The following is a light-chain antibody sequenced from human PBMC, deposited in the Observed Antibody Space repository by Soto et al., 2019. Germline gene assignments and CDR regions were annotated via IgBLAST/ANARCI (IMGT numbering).Light chain of an antibody. CDR2: EVT. Sequence: QSVLTQPASVSGSPGQSITISCTGTSSDIGDYRYVSWYQQYPGKAPKLMIYEVTNRPSGVSDRFSGSKSGNTASLTISGLQPEDEADYYCSSYRSSSIPYVFGTGTKLTVL. CDR3: SSYRSSSIPYV. V-gene: IGLV2-14*01. J-gene: IGLJ1*01. CDR1: SSDIGDYRY.